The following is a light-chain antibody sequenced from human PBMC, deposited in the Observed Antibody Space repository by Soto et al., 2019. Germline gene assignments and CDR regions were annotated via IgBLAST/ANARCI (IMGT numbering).Light chain of an antibody. Sequence: QSALTQPASVSGSPGQSITISCTGTSRDVGGYNYVSWYQQHPGKAPKLMIYEVSNRPSGVSNRFSGSKSGNTASLTISGLQAEDEADYYCSSYTSSSTYVFGTATKLTVL. V-gene: IGLV2-14*01. CDR3: SSYTSSSTYV. J-gene: IGLJ1*01. CDR2: EVS. CDR1: SRDVGGYNY.